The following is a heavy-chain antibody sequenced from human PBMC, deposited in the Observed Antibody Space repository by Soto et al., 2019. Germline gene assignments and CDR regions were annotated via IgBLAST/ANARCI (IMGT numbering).Heavy chain of an antibody. CDR1: GGSISSSSYY. J-gene: IGHJ3*02. CDR3: ASAPPDIVVVVATYAFDI. D-gene: IGHD2-15*01. CDR2: IYYSGST. V-gene: IGHV4-39*01. Sequence: QLQLQESGPGLVKPSETLSLTCTVSGGSISSSSYYWGWIRQPPGKGLEWIGSIYYSGSTYYNPSLKSRVTISVDTSKNQFSLKLSSVTAADTAVYYCASAPPDIVVVVATYAFDIWGQGTMVTVSS.